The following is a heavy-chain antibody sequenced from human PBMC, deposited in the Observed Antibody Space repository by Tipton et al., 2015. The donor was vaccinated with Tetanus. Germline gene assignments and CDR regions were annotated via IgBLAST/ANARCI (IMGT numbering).Heavy chain of an antibody. Sequence: QSGAEVKKPGASVKVSCKASGYTFTSYGISWVRQAPGQGLEWMGWISAYNGNTNYAQKLQGRVTMTTDTSTSTAYMELRSLRSDDTAVYYCARGYCSGGSCYSISYFYYGMDVWGQGTTVTVSS. CDR1: GYTFTSYG. CDR2: ISAYNGNT. V-gene: IGHV1-18*01. CDR3: ARGYCSGGSCYSISYFYYGMDV. D-gene: IGHD2-15*01. J-gene: IGHJ6*02.